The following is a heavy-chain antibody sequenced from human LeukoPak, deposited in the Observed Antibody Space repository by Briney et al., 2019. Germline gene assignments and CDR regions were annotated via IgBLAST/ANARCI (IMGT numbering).Heavy chain of an antibody. CDR2: IRYDGSNK. J-gene: IGHJ4*02. D-gene: IGHD2-21*01. Sequence: GGSLRLSCAASGFTFSSYGMHWVRQAPGKGLEGVAFIRYDGSNKYYANSVKARFTISRDNSKNTLYLQTNSLRAEDTAVYYCAKDICGGNCYPNGGYWGQGTLVIVSS. CDR3: AKDICGGNCYPNGGY. V-gene: IGHV3-30*02. CDR1: GFTFSSYG.